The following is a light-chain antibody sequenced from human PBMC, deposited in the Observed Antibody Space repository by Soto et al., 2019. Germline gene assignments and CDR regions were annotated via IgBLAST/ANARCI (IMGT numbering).Light chain of an antibody. CDR1: QSISSN. Sequence: DIVMTQSPATLSVSPGQRATLSCRASQSISSNLAWYQQKPGQAPRLLIFRASTRAAGIPGRFSGSGSGTEFTRTISRLQSGDAAVYYCQQYNNWPPVFSFGPGTNVDIK. CDR2: RAS. V-gene: IGKV3-15*01. CDR3: QQYNNWPPVFS. J-gene: IGKJ3*01.